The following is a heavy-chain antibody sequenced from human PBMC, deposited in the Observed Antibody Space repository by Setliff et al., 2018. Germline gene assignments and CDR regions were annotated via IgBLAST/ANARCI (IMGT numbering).Heavy chain of an antibody. CDR1: GDSMNDNH. J-gene: IGHJ4*02. CDR3: ARGVSGVSWTPRY. CDR2: IYTSGGT. V-gene: IGHV4-4*08. D-gene: IGHD6-25*01. Sequence: PSETLSLTCTVSGDSMNDNHWTWMRQPPGKGLEWIGYIYTSGGTNYNPSLKSRVTISVDTTENQFSLILRSVVAADTAVYYCARGVSGVSWTPRYWGRGTLVTVSS.